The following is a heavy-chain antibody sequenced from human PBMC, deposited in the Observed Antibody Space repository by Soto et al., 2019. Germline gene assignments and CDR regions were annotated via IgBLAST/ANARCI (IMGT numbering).Heavy chain of an antibody. V-gene: IGHV1-46*01. Sequence: ASVKVSCKASGYTFTSYYMHWVRQAPGQGLEWTGIINPSGGSTSYAQKFQGRVTMTRDTSTSTVYMELSSLRSEDTAVYYCARDRPYSSSSSRPFDYWGQGTLVTVSS. J-gene: IGHJ4*02. D-gene: IGHD6-6*01. CDR3: ARDRPYSSSSSRPFDY. CDR2: INPSGGST. CDR1: GYTFTSYY.